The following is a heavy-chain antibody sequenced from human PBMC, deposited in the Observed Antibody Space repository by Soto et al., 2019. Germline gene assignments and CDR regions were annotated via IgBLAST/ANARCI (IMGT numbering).Heavy chain of an antibody. CDR2: ISTYSGDT. D-gene: IGHD3-3*01. V-gene: IGHV1-18*01. CDR3: STSLGVAFDAYDI. CDR1: GYTFTSYG. J-gene: IGHJ3*02. Sequence: ASVKVSCKASGYTFTSYGLSWVRQAPGQGLEWMGWISTYSGDTKSSQKLQGRVSMTTDTSTSTAYMELRSLRSDDTAVYYCSTSLGVAFDAYDIWGQGTMVTGSS.